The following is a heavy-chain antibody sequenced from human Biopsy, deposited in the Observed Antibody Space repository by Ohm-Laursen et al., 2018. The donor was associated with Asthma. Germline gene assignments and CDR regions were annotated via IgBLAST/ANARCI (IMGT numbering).Heavy chain of an antibody. CDR3: ARKAGSCISRSCYSLDF. J-gene: IGHJ4*02. V-gene: IGHV1-69*13. Sequence: SVKASCKSLGGTFNTYVTGWVRQAPGQGLEWLGWINSVFGTTTYPQKFQERVTITADDSTSTVYMELSSLRSEDPAVYYYARKAGSCISRSCYSLDFWGQGTLVTVSS. CDR2: INSVFGTT. CDR1: GGTFNTYV. D-gene: IGHD2-15*01.